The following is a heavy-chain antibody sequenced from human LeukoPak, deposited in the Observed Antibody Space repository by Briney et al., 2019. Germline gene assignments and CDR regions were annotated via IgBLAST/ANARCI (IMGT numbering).Heavy chain of an antibody. CDR2: IWYDGSNK. Sequence: GGSLRLYCAASGFTFSSYGMHWVRQAPGKGLEWVAVIWYDGSNKYYADSVKGRFTISRDNSKNTLYLQMNSLRAEDTAVYYCARQYCSSTSCHYGMDVWGQGTTVTVSS. CDR1: GFTFSSYG. CDR3: ARQYCSSTSCHYGMDV. J-gene: IGHJ6*02. V-gene: IGHV3-33*01. D-gene: IGHD2-2*01.